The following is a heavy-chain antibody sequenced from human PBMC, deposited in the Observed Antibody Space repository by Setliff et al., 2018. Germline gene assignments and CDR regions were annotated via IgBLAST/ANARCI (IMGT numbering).Heavy chain of an antibody. CDR1: GYTFSNYG. V-gene: IGHV1-18*01. CDR3: ARRPIALAGYRKGAFDI. Sequence: ASVKVSCKASGYTFSNYGITWVRQAPGQGLEWMGWISGYNGNTKYAQSLQGRLTLTTDISTSTVYVELRTLTSDDTAVYYCARRPIALAGYRKGAFDIWGQGTMVTVSS. J-gene: IGHJ3*02. CDR2: ISGYNGNT. D-gene: IGHD6-19*01.